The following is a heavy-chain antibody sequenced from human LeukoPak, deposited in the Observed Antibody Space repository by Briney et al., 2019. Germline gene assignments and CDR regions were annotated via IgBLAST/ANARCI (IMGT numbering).Heavy chain of an antibody. CDR1: GGSFSGYY. V-gene: IGHV4-34*01. Sequence: SETLRLTCAVYGGSFSGYYWSWIRQPPGKGLEWIGEINHSGSTNYNPSLKSRVTISVDTSKNQFSLKLSSVTAADTAVYYCARGFYDFWSGYYRGWYFDLWGRGTLVTVSS. CDR3: ARGFYDFWSGYYRGWYFDL. D-gene: IGHD3-3*01. J-gene: IGHJ2*01. CDR2: INHSGST.